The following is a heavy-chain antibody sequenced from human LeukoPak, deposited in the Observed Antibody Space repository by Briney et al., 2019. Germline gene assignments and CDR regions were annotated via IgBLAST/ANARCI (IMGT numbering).Heavy chain of an antibody. CDR1: GSTFSSYW. CDR3: ARVPQLRYFDWLQFRGNWFDP. V-gene: IGHV3-7*03. CDR2: IKQDGSEK. J-gene: IGHJ5*02. D-gene: IGHD3-9*01. Sequence: GGSLRLSCAASGSTFSSYWMSWVRQAPGKGLEWVANIKQDGSEKYYVDSVKGRFTISRDNAKNSLYLQMNSLRSDDTAVYYCARVPQLRYFDWLQFRGNWFDPWGQGTLVTVSS.